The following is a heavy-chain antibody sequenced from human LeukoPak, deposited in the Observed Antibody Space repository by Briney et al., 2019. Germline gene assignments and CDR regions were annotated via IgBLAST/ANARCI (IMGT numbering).Heavy chain of an antibody. CDR1: GFTFSDYV. CDR3: ARDYWWNYDY. J-gene: IGHJ4*02. Sequence: GGSLRFSCVASGFTFSDYVIHWVRQAPGKGLEWVAVISFDLNSKYYSDSVKGRFTISRDNSKNTIYLQMDSLRAEDTAIYYCARDYWWNYDYWGQGTLVTVSS. V-gene: IGHV3-30-3*01. D-gene: IGHD1-7*01. CDR2: ISFDLNSK.